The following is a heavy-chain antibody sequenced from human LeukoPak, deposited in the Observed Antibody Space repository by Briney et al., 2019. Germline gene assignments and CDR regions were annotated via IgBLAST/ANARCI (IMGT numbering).Heavy chain of an antibody. CDR2: ISSSSSTI. Sequence: PGGSLRLSCAASGFTFSSYSMNWVRQAPGKGLEWVSYISSSSSTIYYADSVKGRFTISRDNGQNSLYLQMNSLRAEDTAVYYCARLFSYGYLDYWGQGTLVTVSS. CDR3: ARLFSYGYLDY. D-gene: IGHD5-18*01. CDR1: GFTFSSYS. J-gene: IGHJ4*02. V-gene: IGHV3-48*01.